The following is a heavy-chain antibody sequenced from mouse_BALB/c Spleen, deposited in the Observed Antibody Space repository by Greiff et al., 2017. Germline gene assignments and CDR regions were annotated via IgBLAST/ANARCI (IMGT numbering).Heavy chain of an antibody. CDR2: IYPGDGST. CDR3: AKYGNYDRFAY. D-gene: IGHD2-10*02. J-gene: IGHJ3*01. CDR1: GYTFTSYY. V-gene: IGHV1S56*01. Sequence: QVQLQQSGPELVKPGASVKMSCKASGYTFTSYYIHWVKQRPGQGLEWIGWIYPGDGSTKYNEKFKGKTTLTADKSSSTAYMLLSSLTSEDSAIYFCAKYGNYDRFAYWGQGTLVTVSA.